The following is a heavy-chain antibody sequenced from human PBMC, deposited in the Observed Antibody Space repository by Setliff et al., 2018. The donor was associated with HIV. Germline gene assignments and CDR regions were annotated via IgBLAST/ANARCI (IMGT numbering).Heavy chain of an antibody. V-gene: IGHV3-15*01. D-gene: IGHD3-22*01. CDR3: ARDHDSSAYTYFDY. Sequence: ETLSLTCTVSGASISSYYWSWIRQAPGKGLEWVGRIKSKTDGGTTDYAAPVKGRFTISRDDSKNTLYLQMNSLRAEDTAVYYCARDHDSSAYTYFDYWGQGTLVTVSS. CDR2: IKSKTDGGTT. J-gene: IGHJ4*02. CDR1: GASISSYY.